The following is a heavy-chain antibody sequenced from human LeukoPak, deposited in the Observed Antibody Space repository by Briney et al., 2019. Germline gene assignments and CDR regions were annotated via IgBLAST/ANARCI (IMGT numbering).Heavy chain of an antibody. CDR3: ARGDVEAPAAIRLPD. J-gene: IGHJ4*02. CDR2: MNPNSGNT. Sequence: ASVKVSCKASGYTFTSYDINWVRQATGQGLEWMGWMNPNSGNTGYAQKFQGRVTMTRNTSISTAYMELSSLRSEDTAVYYCARGDVEAPAAIRLPDWGQGTLVTVSP. CDR1: GYTFTSYD. D-gene: IGHD2-2*01. V-gene: IGHV1-8*01.